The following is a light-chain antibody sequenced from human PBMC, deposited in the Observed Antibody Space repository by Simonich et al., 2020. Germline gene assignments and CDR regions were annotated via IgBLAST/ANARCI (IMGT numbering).Light chain of an antibody. J-gene: IGLJ3*02. Sequence: QSALTQPASVSGSPGQSITISCTGTSSDVGGYYYVFWYQQHPGKAPKLMIYDVRKRPSGFSNRFSGSKSGNTASLTISGLQAEDEADYYCSSYTSGSTLVFGGGTKLTVL. CDR1: SSDVGGYYY. CDR2: DVR. V-gene: IGLV2-14*01. CDR3: SSYTSGSTLV.